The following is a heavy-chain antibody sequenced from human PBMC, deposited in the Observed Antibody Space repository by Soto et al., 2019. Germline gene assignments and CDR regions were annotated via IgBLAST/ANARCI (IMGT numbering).Heavy chain of an antibody. Sequence: SETLSLTCTVSGGAVDSNSYYWTWIRQPPGKGLEWIAYMYNSGTTKYNPSLQSRVTISLDTSKNQFSLKLTSVTAADTAVYYCARDPAPWGQGTLVTVSS. V-gene: IGHV4-61*01. CDR1: GGAVDSNSYY. CDR2: MYNSGTT. J-gene: IGHJ5*02. CDR3: ARDPAP.